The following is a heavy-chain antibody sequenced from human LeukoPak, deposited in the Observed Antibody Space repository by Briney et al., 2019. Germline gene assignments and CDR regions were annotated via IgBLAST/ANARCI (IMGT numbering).Heavy chain of an antibody. V-gene: IGHV4-34*01. Sequence: SETLSLTCAVYGGSFSGYYWSWIRQPPGKGLEWIGEINHSGSTNYNPSLKSRVTISVDTSKNQFSLKLSSVTAADTAVYYCARGLRAAAGIIYYYYMDVWGKGTTVTVSS. D-gene: IGHD6-13*01. CDR2: INHSGST. CDR3: ARGLRAAAGIIYYYYMDV. J-gene: IGHJ6*03. CDR1: GGSFSGYY.